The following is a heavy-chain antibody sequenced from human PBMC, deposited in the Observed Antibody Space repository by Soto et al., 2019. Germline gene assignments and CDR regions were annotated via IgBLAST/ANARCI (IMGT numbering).Heavy chain of an antibody. Sequence: EVQLVESGGGLVQPGGSLRLSCATSGFTFSHYWIQWVRQAPGKGLVWVSHINSDGSDSTYADFVEGRFTISRDNAKNTLDLQMNSLRAEDTAVYYCVRDNFGVDYWGQGTLVTVSS. CDR2: INSDGSDS. V-gene: IGHV3-74*01. CDR1: GFTFSHYW. J-gene: IGHJ4*02. D-gene: IGHD3-10*01. CDR3: VRDNFGVDY.